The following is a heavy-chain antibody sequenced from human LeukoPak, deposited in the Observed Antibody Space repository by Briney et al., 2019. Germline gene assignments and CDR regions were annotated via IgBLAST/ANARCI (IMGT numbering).Heavy chain of an antibody. Sequence: GASVKVSCKASGYTFTGYYMHWVRQAPGQGLGWMGWINPNSGGTNYAQKCQGRVTMTRDTSIGTAYMELSRLRSDDTAVYYCARMLGVDTAMELDYWGQGTLVTVSS. CDR2: INPNSGGT. CDR3: ARMLGVDTAMELDY. D-gene: IGHD5-18*01. CDR1: GYTFTGYY. J-gene: IGHJ4*02. V-gene: IGHV1-2*02.